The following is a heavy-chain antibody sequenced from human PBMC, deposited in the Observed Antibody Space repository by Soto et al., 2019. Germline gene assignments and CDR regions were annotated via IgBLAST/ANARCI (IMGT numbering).Heavy chain of an antibody. CDR3: ARGHDSGDC. J-gene: IGHJ4*02. CDR1: GGSISNGGYS. V-gene: IGHV4-30-2*01. D-gene: IGHD3-22*01. Sequence: QLQLQESGSGLVKPSQTLSLTCAVSGGSISNGGYSWSWIRQPPGKGLEWIGYIYHSGTTYYNPSLKSRVTISIDTSKNQFSLKLSSVTAADTAMYYCARGHDSGDCWGQGTLVTVSS. CDR2: IYHSGTT.